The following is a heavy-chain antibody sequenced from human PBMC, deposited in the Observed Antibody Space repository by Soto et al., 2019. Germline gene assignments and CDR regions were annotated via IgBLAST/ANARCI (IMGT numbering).Heavy chain of an antibody. CDR2: ISYDGSNK. Sequence: GGSLRLSCAASGFTFSSYAMHWVRQAPGKGLEWVAVISYDGSNKYYADSVKGRFTISRDNSKNTLYLQMNSLRAEDTAVYYCARVQSRPITYYYYGMDVWGQGTTVTVSS. V-gene: IGHV3-30-3*01. D-gene: IGHD3-10*01. CDR1: GFTFSSYA. J-gene: IGHJ6*02. CDR3: ARVQSRPITYYYYGMDV.